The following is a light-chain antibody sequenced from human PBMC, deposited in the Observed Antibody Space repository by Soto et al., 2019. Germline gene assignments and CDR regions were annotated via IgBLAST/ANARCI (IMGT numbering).Light chain of an antibody. J-gene: IGKJ1*01. CDR3: QQYNTYSQT. V-gene: IGKV1-5*03. CDR1: QTISSW. Sequence: DIQMTQSPSTLSGSVGDRVTITCRASQTISSWLAWYQQKPGKAPKLLIYKASTLKSGVPSRFSGSGSGTEFTLTISSLQPDDFATYYCQQYNTYSQTFGQRTKVDI. CDR2: KAS.